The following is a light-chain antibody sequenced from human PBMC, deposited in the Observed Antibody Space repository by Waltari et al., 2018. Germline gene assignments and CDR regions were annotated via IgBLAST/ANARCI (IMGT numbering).Light chain of an antibody. CDR3: AAWDDSLSGYV. CDR1: SAHTGSNP. V-gene: IGLV1-44*01. Sequence: QSVLTQPPSASGTPGQRVTISCSGSSAHTGSNPVNWYQQLPGTAPKLLIKNNSQRPSGVPDRFSGSKSGTSASLAISGLLSDDEAEYYCAAWDDSLSGYVFGTGTNVSVL. J-gene: IGLJ1*01. CDR2: NNS.